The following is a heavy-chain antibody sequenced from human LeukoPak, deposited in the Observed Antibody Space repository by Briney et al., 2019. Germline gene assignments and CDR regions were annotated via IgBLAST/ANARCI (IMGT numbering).Heavy chain of an antibody. Sequence: GGSLRLSCAASGFTFSSYNMNWVRQAPGKGLEWVSSISSSSSFIYYADSVKGRFTISRDNAKNSLYLQMNSLRGEDTALYYCARAYSSGSLGYWGQGTLVTVSS. CDR2: ISSSSSFI. CDR1: GFTFSSYN. CDR3: ARAYSSGSLGY. V-gene: IGHV3-21*04. D-gene: IGHD6-19*01. J-gene: IGHJ4*02.